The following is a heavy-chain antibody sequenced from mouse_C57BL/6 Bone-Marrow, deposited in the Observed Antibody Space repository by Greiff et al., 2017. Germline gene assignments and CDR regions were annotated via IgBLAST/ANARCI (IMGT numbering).Heavy chain of an antibody. V-gene: IGHV5-17*01. CDR3: ARDYYGHYYAMDY. D-gene: IGHD1-1*01. CDR2: ISSGSSTI. J-gene: IGHJ4*01. Sequence: EVQRVESGGGLVKPGGSLKLSCAASGFTFSDYGMHWVRQAPEKGLEWVAYISSGSSTIYYADTVKGRFTISRDNAKNTLFLQMTSLRSEDTATYYCARDYYGHYYAMDYWGQGTSVTVSS. CDR1: GFTFSDYG.